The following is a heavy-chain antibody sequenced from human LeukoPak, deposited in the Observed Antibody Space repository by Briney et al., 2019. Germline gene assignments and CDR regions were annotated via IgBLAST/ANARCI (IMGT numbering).Heavy chain of an antibody. J-gene: IGHJ4*02. CDR3: ARDWDSRNDYFDP. Sequence: GASVQVSFQASGYTFTSYGISWVRQAPGQGLEWMGWTSAHNDDTNYAETLQGRLTITTDISTSTAYMELTSLRSDDTAVYYCARDWDSRNDYFDPWGQGTLVIVSS. CDR1: GYTFTSYG. D-gene: IGHD1-1*01. CDR2: TSAHNDDT. V-gene: IGHV1-18*01.